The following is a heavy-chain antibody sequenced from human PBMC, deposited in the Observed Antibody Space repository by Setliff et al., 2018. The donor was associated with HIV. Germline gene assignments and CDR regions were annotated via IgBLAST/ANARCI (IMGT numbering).Heavy chain of an antibody. D-gene: IGHD3-9*01. CDR3: ARDGPYYDILTGYSRGYYYYYMDV. CDR2: IKEDGSEK. Sequence: GGSLRLSCAASGFTFSTYWMNWVRQAPGKGLEWVANIKEDGSEKYYVDSVRGRFTISRDNAKNTLYLQMNSLRAEDTAVYYCARDGPYYDILTGYSRGYYYYYMDVWGKGTTVTVSS. CDR1: GFTFSTYW. V-gene: IGHV3-7*01. J-gene: IGHJ6*03.